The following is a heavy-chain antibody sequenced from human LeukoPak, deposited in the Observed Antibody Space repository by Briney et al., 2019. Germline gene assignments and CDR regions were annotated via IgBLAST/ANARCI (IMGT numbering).Heavy chain of an antibody. CDR1: GFTFSSYG. CDR3: AKHPDFDY. CDR2: ISYDGSNK. Sequence: GGSLRLSCAASGFTFSSYGMHWVRQAPGKGLEWVAVISYDGSNKYYADSVKGRFTISRDNSKNTLYLQMNSLRAEDTAVYYCAKHPDFDYWGQGTLVTVSS. V-gene: IGHV3-30*18. J-gene: IGHJ4*02.